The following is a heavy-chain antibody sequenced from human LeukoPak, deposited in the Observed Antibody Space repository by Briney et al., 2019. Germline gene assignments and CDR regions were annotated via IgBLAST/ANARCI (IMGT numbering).Heavy chain of an antibody. CDR2: INHSGST. D-gene: IGHD5-18*01. Sequence: SETLSLTCAVYGGSFSGYYWSWIRRPPGKGLEWIGEINHSGSTNYNPSFKSRVTISVDTSKNQFSLKLSSVTAADTAVYYCARGLGRGYSYGYRYWGQGTLVTVSS. CDR1: GGSFSGYY. V-gene: IGHV4-34*01. J-gene: IGHJ4*02. CDR3: ARGLGRGYSYGYRY.